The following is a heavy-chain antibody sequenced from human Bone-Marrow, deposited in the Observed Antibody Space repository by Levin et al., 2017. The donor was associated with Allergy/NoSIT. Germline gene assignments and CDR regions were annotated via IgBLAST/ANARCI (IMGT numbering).Heavy chain of an antibody. CDR2: ISGSGGST. J-gene: IGHJ4*02. D-gene: IGHD2-15*01. CDR1: GFTFSSHA. V-gene: IGHV3-23*01. CDR3: AKTSGLGDIVVVVIDY. Sequence: GESLKISCAASGFTFSSHAMSWVRQAPGKGLEWVSAISGSGGSTYYADSVKGRFTISRDNSKDTLYLQMNSLRAEDTAVYYCAKTSGLGDIVVVVIDYWGQGTLVTVSS.